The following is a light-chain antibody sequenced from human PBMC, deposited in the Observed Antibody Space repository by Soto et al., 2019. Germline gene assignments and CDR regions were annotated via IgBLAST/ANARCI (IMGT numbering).Light chain of an antibody. V-gene: IGLV2-14*01. J-gene: IGLJ1*01. Sequence: QSALNQPASVSGSPGQSITISCTGTSSDVGGYNYVSWYQQHPGKAPKLMIYDVSNRPSGVSNRFSGSKSGNTASLTISGLQAEDEADYYCSSYTSSSTYVFGTGTKLTV. CDR3: SSYTSSSTYV. CDR1: SSDVGGYNY. CDR2: DVS.